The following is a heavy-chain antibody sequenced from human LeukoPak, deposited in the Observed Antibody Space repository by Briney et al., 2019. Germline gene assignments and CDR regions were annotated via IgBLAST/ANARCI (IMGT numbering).Heavy chain of an antibody. Sequence: ASVKVSCKASGYTFTSYYMHWVRQAPGQGLEWMGIINPSGGSTSYAQKFQGRVTMTRDMSTSTVYMELSSLRSEDTAVYYCARDRGDVVVTAENAFDIWGQGTMVTVSS. V-gene: IGHV1-46*01. CDR3: ARDRGDVVVTAENAFDI. J-gene: IGHJ3*02. D-gene: IGHD2-21*02. CDR1: GYTFTSYY. CDR2: INPSGGST.